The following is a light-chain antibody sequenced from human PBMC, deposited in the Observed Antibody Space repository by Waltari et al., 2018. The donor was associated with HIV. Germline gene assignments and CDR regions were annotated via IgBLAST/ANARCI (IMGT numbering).Light chain of an antibody. CDR2: SAS. J-gene: IGKJ4*01. V-gene: IGKV3D-20*02. Sequence: IVLTQSPGTLSLSPGEKATLSCRASQSVSSTSLAWYQQKPGQSPRLLIYSASTRANGIPDRFSGSGSGTDFSLTISRLEPEDFAVYYCQQRSNWLTFGGGTKVEIK. CDR1: QSVSSTS. CDR3: QQRSNWLT.